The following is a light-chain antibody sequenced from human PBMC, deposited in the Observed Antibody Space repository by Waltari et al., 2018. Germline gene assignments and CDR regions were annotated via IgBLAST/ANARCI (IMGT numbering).Light chain of an antibody. CDR2: GAS. CDR1: QSVSSS. J-gene: IGKJ1*01. CDR3: QQYDNWPLL. V-gene: IGKV3-15*01. Sequence: EIVMTQSPATLSVSPGERATLSCGASQSVSSSLAWYQQKPGQAPRLLFYGASIRATGIPVRFSGSGSGTDFTLTIDSVQSEDFAVYYCQQYDNWPLLFGQGTKVEIK.